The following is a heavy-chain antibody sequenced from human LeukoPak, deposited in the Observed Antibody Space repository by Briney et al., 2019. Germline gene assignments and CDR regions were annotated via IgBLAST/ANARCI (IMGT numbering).Heavy chain of an antibody. CDR1: GYSISSGYY. CDR3: AREGQDV. J-gene: IGHJ6*04. CDR2: IYHRGST. V-gene: IGHV4-38-2*02. Sequence: SETLSLTCTVSGYSISSGYYWGWIRQPPGKGLEWIGSIYHRGSTYYNPSLKSRVTISVDTSKNQFSLKLSSVTAADTAVYYCAREGQDVWGKGTTVTVSS.